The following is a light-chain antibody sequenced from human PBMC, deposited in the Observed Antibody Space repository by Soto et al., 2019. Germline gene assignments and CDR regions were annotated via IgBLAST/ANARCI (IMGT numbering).Light chain of an antibody. CDR2: EVT. V-gene: IGLV2-8*01. CDR1: SSDVGAYNY. Sequence: QSALAQPPSASGSPGQSVTISCTGTSSDVGAYNYVSWYQQHPGKAPKLMISEVTKRPSGVPDRFSGSKSGNTASLTVSGLPTEDAAEYCRISYAGSNNFFYVLGTGTTVPVL. CDR3: ISYAGSNNFFYV. J-gene: IGLJ1*01.